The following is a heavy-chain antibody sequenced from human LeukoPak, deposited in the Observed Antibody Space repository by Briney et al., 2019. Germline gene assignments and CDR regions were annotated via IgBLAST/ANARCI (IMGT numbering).Heavy chain of an antibody. CDR1: DYSISSGYY. V-gene: IGHV4-38-2*02. D-gene: IGHD3-22*01. J-gene: IGHJ3*02. Sequence: SETLSLTCTVSDYSISSGYYWGWIRQPPGKGLEWIGSIYYSGSTYYNPSLKSRVTISVDTSKNQFSLKLSSATAADTAVYYCARDAYYYDSSGYAFDIWGQGTMVTVSS. CDR2: IYYSGST. CDR3: ARDAYYYDSSGYAFDI.